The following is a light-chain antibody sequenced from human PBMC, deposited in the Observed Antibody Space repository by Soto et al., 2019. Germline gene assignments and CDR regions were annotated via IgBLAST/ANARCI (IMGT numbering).Light chain of an antibody. CDR1: QSISSW. CDR2: DAS. Sequence: IQMTQYPSTLSASVGDRVTITCRASQSISSWLAWYQQKPGKAPKLLIYDASSLESGVPSRFSGSGSGTEFTLTISSLQPDDFATYYCQEYKTYWTFGQGTKVDIK. CDR3: QEYKTYWT. V-gene: IGKV1-5*01. J-gene: IGKJ1*01.